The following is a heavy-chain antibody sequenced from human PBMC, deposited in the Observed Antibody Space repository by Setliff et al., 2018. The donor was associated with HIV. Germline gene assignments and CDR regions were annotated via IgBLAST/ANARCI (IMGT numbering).Heavy chain of an antibody. CDR1: GYTFTNYG. D-gene: IGHD2-8*01. V-gene: IGHV1-18*01. CDR3: ARGYCTNGFCQSFDY. CDR2: ISAYSGNT. J-gene: IGHJ4*02. Sequence: AASVKVSCKASGYTFTNYGITWVRQAPGQGLEWMGWISAYSGNTNYAQKLLGRVTMTTDTSTSTAYMELRSLRSDDTAVYYCARGYCTNGFCQSFDYWGQGTLVTVSS.